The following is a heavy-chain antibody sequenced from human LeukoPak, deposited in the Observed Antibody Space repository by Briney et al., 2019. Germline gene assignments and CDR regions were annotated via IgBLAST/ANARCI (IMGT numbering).Heavy chain of an antibody. CDR3: ARVVHSLVDYYYYMDV. CDR2: ISAYNGNT. D-gene: IGHD6-6*01. J-gene: IGHJ6*03. CDR1: GYTFTSYG. V-gene: IGHV1-18*01. Sequence: ASVKVSCKASGYTFTSYGISWVRQAPGQGLEWMGWISAYNGNTNYAQKLQGRVTMTTDTSTSTAYMELSSLRSEDTAVYYCARVVHSLVDYYYYMDVWGKGTTVTVSS.